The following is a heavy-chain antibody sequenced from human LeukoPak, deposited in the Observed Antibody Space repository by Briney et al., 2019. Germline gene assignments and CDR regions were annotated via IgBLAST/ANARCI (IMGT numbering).Heavy chain of an antibody. CDR3: ARPYGSGDKDAFDI. CDR2: IYYSGST. V-gene: IGHV4-39*01. Sequence: SETLSLTCTVSGGSISSSSYHWGWIRQPPGKGLEWNGSIYYSGSTYYNPSLKSRVTISVDTSKNQFSLKLSSVTAADTAVYYCARPYGSGDKDAFDIWGQGTMSPSLQ. CDR1: GGSISSSSYH. D-gene: IGHD3-10*01. J-gene: IGHJ3*02.